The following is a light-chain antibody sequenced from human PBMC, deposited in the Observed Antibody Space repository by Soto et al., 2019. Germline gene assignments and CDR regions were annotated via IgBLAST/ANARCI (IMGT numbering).Light chain of an antibody. CDR1: SSDIGAHNF. V-gene: IGLV2-14*03. J-gene: IGLJ1*01. CDR3: NSYTTSNTFG. Sequence: QSALTQPASVSGSPGQAITVSCSGTSSDIGAHNFVSWYQQHPGKATKLIIYEVINRPSGVSDRFSGSKSGNTASLTISGLQSEDEADYYCNSYTTSNTFGFGSGTKVTVL. CDR2: EVI.